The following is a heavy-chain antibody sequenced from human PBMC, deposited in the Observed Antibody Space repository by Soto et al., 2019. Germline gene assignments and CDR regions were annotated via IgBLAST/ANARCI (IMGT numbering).Heavy chain of an antibody. CDR3: ARDRAYWFYYYYDGMDV. CDR2: IWYDGSNK. J-gene: IGHJ6*02. V-gene: IGHV3-33*01. D-gene: IGHD2-15*01. CDR1: GFTFSNYG. Sequence: QVQLVESGGGVVQPGRSLRLSCAASGFTFSNYGMHWVRQAPGKGLEWVAVIWYDGSNKYYADSVKGRFTISRDNSKNTLYLQMNSLTAEDTAVYYCARDRAYWFYYYYDGMDVWGQGTTVTVSS.